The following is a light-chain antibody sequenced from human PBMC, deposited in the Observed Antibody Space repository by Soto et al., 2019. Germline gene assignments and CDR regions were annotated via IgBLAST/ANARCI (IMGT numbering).Light chain of an antibody. Sequence: DIQMTQSPSSLSASVGDRVTITCRSSQSISSYLNWYQQKPGKAPKLLIYAASSLQSGVPSRFSGSRSGTHFTLTISSLQPEDFATYYCQQLHGYQITFRQGTRLEIK. CDR1: QSISSY. V-gene: IGKV1-39*01. CDR3: QQLHGYQIT. CDR2: AAS. J-gene: IGKJ5*01.